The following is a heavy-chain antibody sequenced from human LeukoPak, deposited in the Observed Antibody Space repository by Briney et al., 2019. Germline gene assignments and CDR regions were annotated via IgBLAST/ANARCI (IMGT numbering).Heavy chain of an antibody. Sequence: AGGSLRLSCAASGFTFDHYAMHWVRQAPGKGLEWVSLISWDGGSTYYADSVKGRFTISRDNSKNSLYLQMNSLRAEDTALYYCAKTIAQGYFDYWGQGTLVTVSS. CDR1: GFTFDHYA. CDR2: ISWDGGST. CDR3: AKTIAQGYFDY. J-gene: IGHJ4*02. V-gene: IGHV3-43D*03.